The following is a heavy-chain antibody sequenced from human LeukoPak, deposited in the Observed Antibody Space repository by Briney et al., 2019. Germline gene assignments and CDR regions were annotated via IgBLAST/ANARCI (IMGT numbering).Heavy chain of an antibody. CDR2: ISAYNGNT. CDR3: ARVDSYGHHRLPDFNY. D-gene: IGHD5-18*01. CDR1: GYTFTSYG. V-gene: IGHV1-18*01. J-gene: IGHJ4*02. Sequence: ASVKVSCKASGYTFTSYGISWVRQAPGQGLEWMGWISAYNGNTNYAQKLQGRVTMTTDTSTSTAYMELRSLRSDDTAVYYCARVDSYGHHRLPDFNYWGQGTLVTVSS.